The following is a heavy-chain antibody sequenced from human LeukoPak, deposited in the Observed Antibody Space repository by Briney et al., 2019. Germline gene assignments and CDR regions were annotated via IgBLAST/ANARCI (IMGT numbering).Heavy chain of an antibody. J-gene: IGHJ4*02. CDR3: ARYSYGSGSYNY. Sequence: ASVKVSCKASGYTFTSYDINWVRQATGQGLEWMGWMNPNSGNTGYAQKFQGRVTMTRNTSISTAYMELSSLRSEDTAVYYCARYSYGSGSYNYWGQGTLVTVSS. CDR1: GYTFTSYD. CDR2: MNPNSGNT. D-gene: IGHD3-10*01. V-gene: IGHV1-8*01.